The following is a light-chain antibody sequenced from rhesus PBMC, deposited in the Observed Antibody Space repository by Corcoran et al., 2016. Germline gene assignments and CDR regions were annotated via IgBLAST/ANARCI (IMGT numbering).Light chain of an antibody. CDR2: AAS. J-gene: IGKJ1*01. CDR3: QHSYGTPRT. Sequence: DIQMTQSPSSLSASVGDRVTITCRASENVNNYLHWYQQKPGKAPKLLLYAASTLQSGVPSRFSGMGSGTDYTFTISSLQPEDVATYYCQHSYGTPRTFGQGTKVEIK. V-gene: IGKV1-74*01. CDR1: ENVNNY.